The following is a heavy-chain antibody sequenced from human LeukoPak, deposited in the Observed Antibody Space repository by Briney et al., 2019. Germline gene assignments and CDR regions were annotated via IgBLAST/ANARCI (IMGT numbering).Heavy chain of an antibody. CDR3: RGFAAGTGYYYYYMDV. D-gene: IGHD6-13*01. CDR1: GGSISSYY. Sequence: SETLSLTCTVSGGSISSYYWSWIRQPPGKGLEWIGEINHSGSTNYNPSLKSRVTISVDTSKNQFSLKLSSVTAADTAVYYARGFAAGTGYYYYYMDVWGKGTTVTISS. J-gene: IGHJ6*03. V-gene: IGHV4-34*01. CDR2: INHSGST.